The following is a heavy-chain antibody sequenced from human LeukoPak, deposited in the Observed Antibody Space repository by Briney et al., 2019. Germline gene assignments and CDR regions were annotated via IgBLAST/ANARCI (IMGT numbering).Heavy chain of an antibody. D-gene: IGHD6-6*01. CDR3: ARDFSSSSTVYYYYYMDV. Sequence: SETLSLTCAVSGGSISSSNWWSWVRQPPGKGLEWIGEIYHSGSTNYNPSLKSRVTISVDKSKNQFSLKLSSVTAADTAIYYCARDFSSSSTVYYYYYMDVWGKGTTVTVSS. CDR1: GGSISSSNW. CDR2: IYHSGST. J-gene: IGHJ6*03. V-gene: IGHV4-4*02.